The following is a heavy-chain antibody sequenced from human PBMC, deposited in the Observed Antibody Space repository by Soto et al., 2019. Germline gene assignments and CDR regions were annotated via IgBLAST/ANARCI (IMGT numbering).Heavy chain of an antibody. CDR1: GGSISSSSYY. Sequence: QLQLQESGPGLVKPSETLSLTCTVSGGSISSSSYYWGWIRQPPGKGLEWIGSIYYSGSTYYNPSLKSRVTISVDTSKNQFSLKLSSVTAADTAVYYCARRPEHYDILTGYYYYYGMDVWGQGTTVTVSS. V-gene: IGHV4-39*01. D-gene: IGHD3-9*01. CDR3: ARRPEHYDILTGYYYYYGMDV. CDR2: IYYSGST. J-gene: IGHJ6*02.